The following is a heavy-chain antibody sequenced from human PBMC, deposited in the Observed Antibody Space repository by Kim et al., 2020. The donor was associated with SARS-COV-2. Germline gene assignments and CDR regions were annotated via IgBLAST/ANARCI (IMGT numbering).Heavy chain of an antibody. Sequence: GGSLRLSCSASGFTFTTFAMHWVRQAPGKGLEYVSGISSGGGSTYYADSVKGRFTISRDNSMNTLSLQMGSLRAEDTAVYYCARGGADYWGQGTLVTVS. CDR3: ARGGADY. V-gene: IGHV3-64*02. CDR2: ISSGGGST. D-gene: IGHD3-16*01. J-gene: IGHJ4*02. CDR1: GFTFTTFA.